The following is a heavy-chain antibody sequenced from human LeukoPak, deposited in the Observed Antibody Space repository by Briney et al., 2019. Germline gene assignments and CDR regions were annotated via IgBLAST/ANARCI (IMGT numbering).Heavy chain of an antibody. V-gene: IGHV1-8*03. CDR1: GYTFPSYD. D-gene: IGHD3-16*01. CDR3: ASFGVWDGDAFDI. J-gene: IGHJ3*02. Sequence: ASVKVSCKASGYTFPSYDINWVREATGQGLEWMGWMNPNSGNTGYAQKFQGRVTITRNTSISTAYMELSSLRSEDTAVYYCASFGVWDGDAFDIWGQGTMVTVSS. CDR2: MNPNSGNT.